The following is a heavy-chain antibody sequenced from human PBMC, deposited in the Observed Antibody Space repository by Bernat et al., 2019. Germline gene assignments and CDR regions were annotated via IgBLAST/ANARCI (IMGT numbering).Heavy chain of an antibody. CDR3: AKDYGYSYGYFDY. D-gene: IGHD5-18*01. CDR1: GFTVSSNY. Sequence: EVQLVESGGGLVQPGGSLRLSCAASGFTVSSNYMSWVRQAPGKGLEWVSVISGSGGSTYYADSVKGRFTISRDNSKNTLYLQMNSLRAEDTAVYYCAKDYGYSYGYFDYWGQGTLVTVSS. V-gene: IGHV3-23*04. J-gene: IGHJ4*02. CDR2: ISGSGGST.